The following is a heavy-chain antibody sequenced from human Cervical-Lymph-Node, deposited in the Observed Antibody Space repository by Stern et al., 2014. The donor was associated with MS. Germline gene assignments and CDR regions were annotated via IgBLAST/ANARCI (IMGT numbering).Heavy chain of an antibody. Sequence: QVQLVQSGTEVKKPGASMKVSCKTSGFIFTNYYIHWVRKAPGQGLEWMGIINTRGGSTDSAQEFQGRLSLTRDTSTTTVYMQLSSLRSEDTAVYYCARYYDGYDGGLDYWGQGTVVIVSS. CDR2: INTRGGST. CDR1: GFIFTNYY. CDR3: ARYYDGYDGGLDY. J-gene: IGHJ4*02. D-gene: IGHD5-12*01. V-gene: IGHV1-46*03.